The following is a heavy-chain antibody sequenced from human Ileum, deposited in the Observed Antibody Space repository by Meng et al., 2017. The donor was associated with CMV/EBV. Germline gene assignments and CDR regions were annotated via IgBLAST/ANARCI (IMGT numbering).Heavy chain of an antibody. CDR1: GGCFSGYY. Sequence: SETLSLTCAVYGGCFSGYYWSWIRQPPGKGLEWIGEINHSGSTNYNPSLKSRVTISVDTSKNQFSLKLSSVTAADTAVYYCATRQVIWRFLLGSPDYWGQGTLVTVSS. D-gene: IGHD3-3*01. CDR2: INHSGST. CDR3: ATRQVIWRFLLGSPDY. V-gene: IGHV4-34*01. J-gene: IGHJ4*02.